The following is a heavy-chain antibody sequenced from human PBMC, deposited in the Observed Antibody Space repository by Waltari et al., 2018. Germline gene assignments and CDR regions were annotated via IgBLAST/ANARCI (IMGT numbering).Heavy chain of an antibody. J-gene: IGHJ3*02. CDR2: IKEDGTDT. CDR1: GFPFSIYW. CDR3: ARSQRHSFEI. D-gene: IGHD3-3*02. Sequence: EVQLVESGGGLVQPGGSLRLSCAASGFPFSIYWMPWVRQAQGGGVGWVANIKEDGTDTYYVDYVKGRFTISKDNAENSLYLQMNSLRVEDTAIYYCARSQRHSFEICGQGTMVTVSS. V-gene: IGHV3-7*03.